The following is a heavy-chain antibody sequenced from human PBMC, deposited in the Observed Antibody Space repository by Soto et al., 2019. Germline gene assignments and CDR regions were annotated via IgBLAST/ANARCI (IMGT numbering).Heavy chain of an antibody. J-gene: IGHJ4*02. D-gene: IGHD6-19*01. CDR1: GCTCSSYA. CDR2: ISGSGGST. CDR3: AKEGEYSSGWDNFDY. V-gene: IGHV3-23*01. Sequence: GGSLRLSCAASGCTCSSYAMSWVRQAPGKGLEWVSAISGSGGSTYYADSVKGRFTISRDNSKNTLYLQMNSLRAEDTAVYYCAKEGEYSSGWDNFDYWGQGTLVTVSS.